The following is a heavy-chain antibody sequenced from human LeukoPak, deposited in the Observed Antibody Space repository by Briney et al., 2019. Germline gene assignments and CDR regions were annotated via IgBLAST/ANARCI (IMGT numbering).Heavy chain of an antibody. CDR1: GGSISNGGYY. CDR2: IYDSGTT. D-gene: IGHD1-1*01. Sequence: SETLSLTCTVSGGSISNGGYYWSWIRQHPGKGLEWIGYIYDSGTTYYNPALQSRVTISVDTSDNQFSLKLRSLTAADTAVYYCARGYLTGTFDYWGQGTLVTVSS. CDR3: ARGYLTGTFDY. J-gene: IGHJ4*02. V-gene: IGHV4-31*03.